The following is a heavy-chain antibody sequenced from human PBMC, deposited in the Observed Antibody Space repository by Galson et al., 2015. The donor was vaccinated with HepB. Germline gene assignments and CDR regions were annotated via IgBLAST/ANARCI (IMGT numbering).Heavy chain of an antibody. V-gene: IGHV4-34*01. J-gene: IGHJ5*02. CDR1: GGSFSGYY. D-gene: IGHD3-10*02. CDR3: ARAPGVRGVIRSPWFDP. Sequence: ETLSLTCAVYGGSFSGYYWSWIRQPPGKGLEWIGEINHSGSTNYNPSLKSRVTISVDTSKNQFSLKLSSVTAADTAVYYCARAPGVRGVIRSPWFDPWGQGTLVTVSS. CDR2: INHSGST.